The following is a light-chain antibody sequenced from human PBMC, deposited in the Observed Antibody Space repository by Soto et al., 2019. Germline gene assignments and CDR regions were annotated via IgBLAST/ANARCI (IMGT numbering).Light chain of an antibody. J-gene: IGKJ2*01. CDR1: QSVNSY. CDR2: EGS. V-gene: IGKV3-11*01. CDR3: QPRSNWPAT. Sequence: EIVLTQSPATLSLSPGERATLSCRASQSVNSYLAWYQQKPGQAPRLLIYEGSKRATGIPARFSGSGSGTDFTLTISSLEPEDFAVYYCQPRSNWPATFGQGTKVE.